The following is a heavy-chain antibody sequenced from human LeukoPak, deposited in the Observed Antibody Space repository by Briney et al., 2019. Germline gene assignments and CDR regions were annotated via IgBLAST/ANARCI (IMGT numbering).Heavy chain of an antibody. V-gene: IGHV1-2*02. CDR3: ARERYYALYYYYYMDV. CDR1: GYTFTGYY. D-gene: IGHD3-10*01. Sequence: ASVKVSCKASGYTFTGYYMHWVRQAPGQGLEWMGWINPNSGGPNYAQKFQGRVTMTRDTSISTAYMELSRLRSDDTAVDYCARERYYALYYYYYMDVWGKGTTVTVSS. CDR2: INPNSGGP. J-gene: IGHJ6*03.